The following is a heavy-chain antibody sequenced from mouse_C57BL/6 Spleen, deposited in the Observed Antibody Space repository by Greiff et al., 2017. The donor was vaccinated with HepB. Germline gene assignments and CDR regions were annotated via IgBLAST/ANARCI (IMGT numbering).Heavy chain of an antibody. Sequence: VQLQQSGPELVKPGASVKISCKASGYSFTGYYMNWVKQSPEKSLEWIGEINPSTGGTTYNQKFKAKATLTVDKSSSTAYMQLKSLTSDDSAVYYCATAGYYDFDYWGQGTTLTVSS. CDR2: INPSTGGT. J-gene: IGHJ2*01. CDR1: GYSFTGYY. D-gene: IGHD2-3*01. CDR3: ATAGYYDFDY. V-gene: IGHV1-42*01.